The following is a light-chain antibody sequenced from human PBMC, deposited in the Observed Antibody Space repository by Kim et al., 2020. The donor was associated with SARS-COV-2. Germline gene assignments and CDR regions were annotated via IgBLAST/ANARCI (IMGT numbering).Light chain of an antibody. CDR2: DAT. J-gene: IGKJ1*01. V-gene: IGKV3-15*01. CDR1: QTINNR. CDR3: QQSNDWPPLT. Sequence: SPGERATLSRRASQTINNRLVWYPHKRGQAPRLLIYDATTRATGVPARFVGSGSETDFTLTISSLQSEDFAVYYCQQSNDWPPLTFGQGTKVDIK.